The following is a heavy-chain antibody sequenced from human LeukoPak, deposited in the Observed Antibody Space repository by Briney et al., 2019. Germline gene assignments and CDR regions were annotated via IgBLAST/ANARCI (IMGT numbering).Heavy chain of an antibody. CDR1: GGSISSNNYY. D-gene: IGHD3-22*01. CDR3: ARPGYYYDSSGYHYRDY. J-gene: IGHJ4*02. Sequence: SETLSLTCTVSGGSISSNNYYWGWIRQPPGKGLEWIGSIYYSGSTYYNPSLKSRVTISVDTSKNQFSLKLSSVTAADPAVYYRARPGYYYDSSGYHYRDYWGQGTLVTVSS. V-gene: IGHV4-39*01. CDR2: IYYSGST.